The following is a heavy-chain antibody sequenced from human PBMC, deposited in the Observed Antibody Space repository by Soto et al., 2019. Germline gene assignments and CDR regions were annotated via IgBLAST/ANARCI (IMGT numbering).Heavy chain of an antibody. Sequence: GSLRLSCAASGFTFSSYSMNWVLQAPGKGLEWVSSISSSSSYIYYADSVKGRFTISRDNAKNSLYLQMNSLRAEDTAVYYCARDQTLLRFLEWLPNGMDVWGQGTTVTVSS. D-gene: IGHD3-3*01. CDR2: ISSSSSYI. CDR3: ARDQTLLRFLEWLPNGMDV. CDR1: GFTFSSYS. V-gene: IGHV3-21*01. J-gene: IGHJ6*02.